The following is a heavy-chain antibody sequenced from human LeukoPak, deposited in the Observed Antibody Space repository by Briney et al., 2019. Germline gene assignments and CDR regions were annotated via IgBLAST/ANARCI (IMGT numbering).Heavy chain of an antibody. CDR3: ARDPTVGRHYYYGMDV. CDR1: GFTFSSYA. Sequence: GRSLRLSCAASGFTFSSYAMHWVRQAPGKGLEWVAVISYDGSNKYYADSVKGRFTISRDNSKNTLYLQMNSLRAEDTAVYYCARDPTVGRHYYYGMDVWGQGTTVTVSS. CDR2: ISYDGSNK. D-gene: IGHD4-23*01. J-gene: IGHJ6*02. V-gene: IGHV3-30-3*01.